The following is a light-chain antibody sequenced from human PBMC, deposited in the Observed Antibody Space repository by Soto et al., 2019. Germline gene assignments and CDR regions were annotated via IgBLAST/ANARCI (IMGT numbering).Light chain of an antibody. Sequence: AFSIRKNLALSCRTSQSVSSNSLAWYQQKPGQAPKVLIYRASIRATGIPDRFTGSGSVTDFTLPLTRLESEDGVVDYCQHYAISPLTFGGGTKVDIK. V-gene: IGKV3-20*01. CDR2: RAS. CDR1: QSVSSNS. J-gene: IGKJ4*01. CDR3: QHYAISPLT.